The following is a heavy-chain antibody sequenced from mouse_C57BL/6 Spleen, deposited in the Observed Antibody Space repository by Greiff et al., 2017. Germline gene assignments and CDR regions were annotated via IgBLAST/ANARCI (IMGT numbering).Heavy chain of an antibody. CDR2: INPSSGYT. V-gene: IGHV1-7*01. CDR1: GYTFTSYW. Sequence: VQLQQSGAELAKPGASVKLSCKASGYTFTSYWMHWVKQRPGQGLEWIGYINPSSGYTKYNQKFKDKATLTADKSYSTAYMQLISLTYEDSAVYYCARGRLRLYCDYWGQGTTLTVSS. CDR3: ARGRLRLYCDY. D-gene: IGHD2-2*01. J-gene: IGHJ2*01.